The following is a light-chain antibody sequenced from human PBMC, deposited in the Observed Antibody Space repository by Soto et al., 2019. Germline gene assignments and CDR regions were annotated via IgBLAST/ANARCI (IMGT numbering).Light chain of an antibody. CDR1: QSISPW. V-gene: IGKV1-5*03. J-gene: IGKJ1*01. CDR2: KAS. CDR3: QHYKTYSRT. Sequence: DIQMTQSPSTLSASVGDRVTITCRASQSISPWLAWYQQKPGKAPKLLIYKASSLESGVPSRFSGSGSGTEFTLTISSLQPDDFATYYCQHYKTYSRTFGQGTKGESK.